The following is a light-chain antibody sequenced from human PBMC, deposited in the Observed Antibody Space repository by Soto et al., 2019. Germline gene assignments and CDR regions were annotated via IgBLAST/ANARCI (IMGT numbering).Light chain of an antibody. Sequence: DIVMTQSPDSLAVSLGERATINCKSSQSVLYSSNNENYLAWYQQKPGQPPKLLIYWASTRESGVPDRFSGSGSGIDFTLTISSLQAEDVAVYYCQQYYSSPYTFGQGTKLEIK. V-gene: IGKV4-1*01. CDR2: WAS. J-gene: IGKJ2*01. CDR3: QQYYSSPYT. CDR1: QSVLYSSNNENY.